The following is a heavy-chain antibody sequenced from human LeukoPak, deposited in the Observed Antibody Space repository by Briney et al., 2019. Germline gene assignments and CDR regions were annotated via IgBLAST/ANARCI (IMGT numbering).Heavy chain of an antibody. J-gene: IGHJ4*02. V-gene: IGHV3-9*01. CDR1: GFTLDDYA. CDR3: AKGDCGGDCPPNY. D-gene: IGHD2-21*02. CDR2: ISWNSGRI. Sequence: GGSLRLSCAASGFTLDDYAMHWVRQTPGKGLEWVSGISWNSGRIGYADSVKGRFTISRDNAKSSLYLQMNSLRAEDTALYYCAKGDCGGDCPPNYWGQGTLVTVSS.